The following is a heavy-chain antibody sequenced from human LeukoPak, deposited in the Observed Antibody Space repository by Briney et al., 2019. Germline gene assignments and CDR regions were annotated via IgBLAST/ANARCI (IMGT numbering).Heavy chain of an antibody. D-gene: IGHD3-10*01. Sequence: SETLSLTCAVSDYSISSGYYWGWIRQPPGKGLEWIGSIYHSGNTYYNPSLKSRVTISVDTSKNQFSLKLSSVTAADTAVYYCARHAYDSGGLYYTHGGQRTLVTVSS. V-gene: IGHV4-38-2*01. J-gene: IGHJ4*02. CDR3: ARHAYDSGGLYYTH. CDR2: IYHSGNT. CDR1: DYSISSGYY.